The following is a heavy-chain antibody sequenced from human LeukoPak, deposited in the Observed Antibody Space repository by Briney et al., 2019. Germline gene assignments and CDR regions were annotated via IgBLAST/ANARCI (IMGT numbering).Heavy chain of an antibody. CDR3: ASIVVVPAAKGKGDWFDP. D-gene: IGHD2-2*01. V-gene: IGHV4-38-2*01. J-gene: IGHJ5*02. CDR1: GYSISSGYY. CDR2: IYHSGST. Sequence: PSETLSLTCAVSGYSISSGYYWGWIRQPPGKGLEWIGSIYHSGSTYYNPSLKSRVTISVDTSKNQFSLKLSSVTAADTAVYYCASIVVVPAAKGKGDWFDPWGQGTLVTVSS.